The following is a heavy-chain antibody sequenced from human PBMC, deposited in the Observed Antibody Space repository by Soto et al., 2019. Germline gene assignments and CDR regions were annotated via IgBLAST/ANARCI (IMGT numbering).Heavy chain of an antibody. CDR1: GFTFGNYW. CDR2: IKGDGSAK. V-gene: IGHV3-7*05. D-gene: IGHD6-25*01. Sequence: LRLSCAASGFTFGNYWMTWVRQAPGKGLEWVANIKGDGSAKSYLDSVRGRFTVSRDNAENSLFLQMNILRAEDTALYYCARDVSPGSSGYYLDALDIWGQGTMVTVSS. CDR3: ARDVSPGSSGYYLDALDI. J-gene: IGHJ3*02.